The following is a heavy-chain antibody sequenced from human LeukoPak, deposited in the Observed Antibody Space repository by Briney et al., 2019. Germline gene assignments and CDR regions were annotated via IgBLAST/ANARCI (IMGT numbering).Heavy chain of an antibody. CDR3: TRDFQNIATDY. CDR2: IRQDVSQK. J-gene: IGHJ4*02. D-gene: IGHD2/OR15-2a*01. CDR1: GFNFGSYW. Sequence: GGXLRLSCVGSGFNFGSYWMTWVRQAPGXXLERVANIRQDVSQKFYVDSVKGRFTISRDNTKNSLYLQMNSLRVEDTAVYYCTRDFQNIATDYWGQGTLVIVSS. V-gene: IGHV3-7*01.